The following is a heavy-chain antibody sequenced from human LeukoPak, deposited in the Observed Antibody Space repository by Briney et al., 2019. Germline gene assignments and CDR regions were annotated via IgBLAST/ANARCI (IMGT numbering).Heavy chain of an antibody. CDR1: GYTFTSYG. Sequence: GASVKVSCKASGYTFTSYGISWVRQAPGQGLEWMGWISAYNGNTNYAQKLQGRVTMTTDTSTSTAYMELRSLRSDDTAVYYCAREFREGQYYYYGMDVWGQGTTVTVSS. J-gene: IGHJ6*02. CDR3: AREFREGQYYYYGMDV. D-gene: IGHD2-21*01. V-gene: IGHV1-18*01. CDR2: ISAYNGNT.